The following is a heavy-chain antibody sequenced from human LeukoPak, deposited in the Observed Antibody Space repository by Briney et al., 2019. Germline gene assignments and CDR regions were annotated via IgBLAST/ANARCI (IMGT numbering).Heavy chain of an antibody. CDR3: AKVRGSGYYGSSYYFDY. D-gene: IGHD3-22*01. V-gene: IGHV3-48*04. CDR2: ISSSSSTI. Sequence: GGSLRLSCAASGFTFSSYSMNWVRQAPGKGLEWVSYISSSSSTIYYADSVKGRFTISRDNAKNSLFLQMNSLRVEDTAVYYCAKVRGSGYYGSSYYFDYWGQGTPVTVSS. J-gene: IGHJ4*02. CDR1: GFTFSSYS.